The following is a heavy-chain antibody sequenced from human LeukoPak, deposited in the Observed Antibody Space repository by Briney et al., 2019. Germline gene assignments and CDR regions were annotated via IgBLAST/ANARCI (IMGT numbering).Heavy chain of an antibody. CDR2: IIPIFGTA. V-gene: IGHV1-69*06. CDR1: RGTFSSYA. Sequence: PTASVKVSCKASRGTFSSYAISWVRQAPGQGLEWMGGIIPIFGTATYAQKFQGRVTITADKSTSTAYMELSSLRSEDTAVYYCARNTQSPPIVVVPAAVYYYYGMDVWGKGTTVTVSS. D-gene: IGHD2-2*01. J-gene: IGHJ6*04. CDR3: ARNTQSPPIVVVPAAVYYYYGMDV.